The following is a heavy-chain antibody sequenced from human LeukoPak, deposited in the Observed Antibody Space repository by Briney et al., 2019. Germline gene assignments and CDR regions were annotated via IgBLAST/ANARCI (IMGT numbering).Heavy chain of an antibody. D-gene: IGHD3-22*01. CDR1: GGTFSSYA. Sequence: ASVKVSCKASGGTFSSYAISWVRQAPGRGLEWMGGIIPIFGTANYAQKFQGRVTITTDESTSTAYMELSSLRSEDTAVYYCARNYDSSGYYGDYWGQGTLVTVSS. J-gene: IGHJ4*02. V-gene: IGHV1-69*05. CDR3: ARNYDSSGYYGDY. CDR2: IIPIFGTA.